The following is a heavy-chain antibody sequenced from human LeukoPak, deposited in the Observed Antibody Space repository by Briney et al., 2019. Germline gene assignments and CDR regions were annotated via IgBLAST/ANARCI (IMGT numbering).Heavy chain of an antibody. CDR1: GFTFSSYD. CDR3: AKDPYDSSGYYFPGAFDI. V-gene: IGHV3-30*18. D-gene: IGHD3-22*01. J-gene: IGHJ3*02. CDR2: ISYDGSNK. Sequence: GGSLRLSCAASGFTFSSYDMHWVRQAPGKGLEWVAVISYDGSNKYYADSVKGRFTISRDNSKNTLYLQMNSLRAEDTAVYYCAKDPYDSSGYYFPGAFDIWGQGTMVTVSS.